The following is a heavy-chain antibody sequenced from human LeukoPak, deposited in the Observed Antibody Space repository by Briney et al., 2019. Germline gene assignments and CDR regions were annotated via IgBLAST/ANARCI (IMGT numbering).Heavy chain of an antibody. V-gene: IGHV1-69*04. CDR1: GGTFSTSA. D-gene: IGHD1-26*01. J-gene: IGHJ6*02. CDR3: ARSSGLFSGGLYQQPPRILLSGMDV. CDR2: IIPSLDLA. Sequence: ASVKVSCKTSGGTFSTSAINWVQQAPGQGLEWMGRIIPSLDLANYAQKFQGRVTITADKSTSTAHMDLSSLTSEDTAVYYCARSSGLFSGGLYQQPPRILLSGMDVWGPGTTVTVSS.